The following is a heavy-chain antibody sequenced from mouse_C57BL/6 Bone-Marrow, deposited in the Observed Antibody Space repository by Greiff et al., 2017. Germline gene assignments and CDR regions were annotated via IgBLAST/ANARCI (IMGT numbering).Heavy chain of an antibody. J-gene: IGHJ3*01. Sequence: VQLKESGAELVRPGASVKLSCTASGFNIKDDYMHWVKQRPEQGLEWIGWIAPENGDTEYASKFQGKATITADTSSNTAYLQLSSLTSEDTAVYYCTHFYYYGSSPAWFAYWGQGTLVTVSA. D-gene: IGHD1-1*01. CDR3: THFYYYGSSPAWFAY. CDR2: IAPENGDT. CDR1: GFNIKDDY. V-gene: IGHV14-4*01.